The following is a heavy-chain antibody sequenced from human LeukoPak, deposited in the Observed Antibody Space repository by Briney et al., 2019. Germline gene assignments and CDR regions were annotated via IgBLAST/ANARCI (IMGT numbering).Heavy chain of an antibody. V-gene: IGHV3-30*02. CDR3: AKDQLSVPLGYYYMDV. CDR1: GFTFSSYG. Sequence: GGSLRLSCAASGFTFSSYGMHWVRQAPGKGLEWVAFIRYDGSNKYYADSVKGRFTISRDNSKNTLYLQMNSLRAEDTAVYYCAKDQLSVPLGYYYMDVWGKGTTVTISS. J-gene: IGHJ6*03. D-gene: IGHD2-2*01. CDR2: IRYDGSNK.